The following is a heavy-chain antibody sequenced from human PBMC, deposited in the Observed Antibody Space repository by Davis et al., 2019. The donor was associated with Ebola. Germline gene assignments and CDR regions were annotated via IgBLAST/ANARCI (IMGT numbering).Heavy chain of an antibody. D-gene: IGHD6-19*01. V-gene: IGHV3-30-3*01. J-gene: IGHJ4*02. Sequence: GGSLRLSCAASGFTFSNYAMHWVRQAPGKGLEWVALISYDVVNQFYADSVKGRFTISRDNSKNTLYLQMNSLRAEDTAVYYCATTPQYSSGQNKPFDYWGQGTLVTVSS. CDR1: GFTFSNYA. CDR2: ISYDVVNQ. CDR3: ATTPQYSSGQNKPFDY.